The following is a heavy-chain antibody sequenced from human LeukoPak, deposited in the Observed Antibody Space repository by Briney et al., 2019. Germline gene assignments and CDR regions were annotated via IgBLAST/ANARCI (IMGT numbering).Heavy chain of an antibody. J-gene: IGHJ4*02. D-gene: IGHD3-3*01. CDR2: IYYSGST. V-gene: IGHV4-59*11. Sequence: PSETLSLTCTVSGGSISSHYWSWIRQPPGKGLEWIGYIYYSGSTSYNPSLKSRVTISVDTSKNQFSLKLSSVTAADTAVYYCARAPGGIFGVALDYWGQGTLVTVSS. CDR3: ARAPGGIFGVALDY. CDR1: GGSISSHY.